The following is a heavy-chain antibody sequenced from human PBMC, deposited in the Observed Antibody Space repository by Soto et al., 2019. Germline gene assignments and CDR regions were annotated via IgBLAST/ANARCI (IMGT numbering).Heavy chain of an antibody. CDR1: GFTFSSYA. V-gene: IGHV3-23*01. D-gene: IGHD3-10*01. Sequence: GSLRLSCAASGFTFSSYAMSWVRQAPGKGLEWVSAISGSGGSTYYADSVKGRFTISRDNSKNTLYLQMNSLRAEDTAVYYCAKSYGSGSYYLGSWFDPWGQGTLVTVSS. J-gene: IGHJ5*02. CDR3: AKSYGSGSYYLGSWFDP. CDR2: ISGSGGST.